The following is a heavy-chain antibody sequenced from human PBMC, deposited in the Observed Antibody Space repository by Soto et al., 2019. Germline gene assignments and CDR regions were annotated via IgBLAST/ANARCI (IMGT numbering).Heavy chain of an antibody. Sequence: EVQLLESGGGLVQPGGSLRLSCAASGFTFGNYAFSWVRQAPGKGLEWVSVISGSGDATYYPDTVKGRFTTSRDNSKNTVYLQTNSLRAETPAVYYCAKKSLGSITLPALYYFDYWGQGTLVTVSS. D-gene: IGHD3-10*01. J-gene: IGHJ4*02. V-gene: IGHV3-23*01. CDR2: ISGSGDAT. CDR3: AKKSLGSITLPALYYFDY. CDR1: GFTFGNYA.